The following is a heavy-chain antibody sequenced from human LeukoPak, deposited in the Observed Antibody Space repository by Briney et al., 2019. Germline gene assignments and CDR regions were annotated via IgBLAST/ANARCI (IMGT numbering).Heavy chain of an antibody. J-gene: IGHJ4*02. D-gene: IGHD6-6*01. V-gene: IGHV3-66*04. Sequence: GGSLRLSCAASGFTVSSNYMSWVRQAPGKGLEWVSVIYSGGSTYYADSVKGRFTISRDNSKNTLYLQMNSLKTEDTAVYYCTRPAAIAARHQDYWGQGTLVTVSS. CDR2: IYSGGST. CDR3: TRPAAIAARHQDY. CDR1: GFTVSSNY.